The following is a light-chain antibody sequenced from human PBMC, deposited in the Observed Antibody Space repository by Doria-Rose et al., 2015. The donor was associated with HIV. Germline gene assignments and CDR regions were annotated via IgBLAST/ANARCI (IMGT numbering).Light chain of an antibody. CDR3: HQYGTSWT. CDR2: DGS. V-gene: IGKV3-20*01. CDR1: QSFSSTY. J-gene: IGKJ1*01. Sequence: LTQSPGTLSLSPGERATLSCRASQSFSSTYLAWYPQKPGQAPSLLIYDGSTRATGIPDRFSASGSGTDFTLTINRLEPEDFALYYCHQYGTSWTFGQGTKVEI.